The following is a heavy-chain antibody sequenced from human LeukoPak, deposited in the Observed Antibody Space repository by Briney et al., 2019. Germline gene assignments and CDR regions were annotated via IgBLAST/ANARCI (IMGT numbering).Heavy chain of an antibody. CDR2: IYPGDSDT. CDR3: ARSISIAAGKFDY. J-gene: IGHJ4*02. Sequence: GESLKISCEGSGYSFTSYWIGWVRQMPGKGLEWMGIIYPGDSDTSYSPSFQGHITISADKSISTAYLQWSSLKASDTAMYYCARSISIAAGKFDYWGQGALVTVSS. V-gene: IGHV5-51*06. CDR1: GYSFTSYW. D-gene: IGHD6-13*01.